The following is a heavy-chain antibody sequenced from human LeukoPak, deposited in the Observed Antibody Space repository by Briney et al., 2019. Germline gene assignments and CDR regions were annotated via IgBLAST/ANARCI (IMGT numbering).Heavy chain of an antibody. CDR1: GGSISSGDYY. CDR2: IYYSGST. D-gene: IGHD1-26*01. J-gene: IGHJ3*02. V-gene: IGHV4-30-4*08. CDR3: ARVGSGSYYQDAFDI. Sequence: PSQTLSLTCTVSGGSISSGDYYWSWIRQPPGKGLEWTGYIYYSGSTYYNPSLKSRVTISVDTSKNQFSLKLSSVTAADTAVYYCARVGSGSYYQDAFDIWGQGTMVTVSS.